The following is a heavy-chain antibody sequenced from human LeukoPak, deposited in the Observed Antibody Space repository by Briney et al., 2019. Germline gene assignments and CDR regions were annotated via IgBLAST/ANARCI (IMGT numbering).Heavy chain of an antibody. J-gene: IGHJ4*02. CDR3: ARAGDFDWLLPYFDY. CDR2: IYSGGST. D-gene: IGHD3-9*01. V-gene: IGHV3-66*01. Sequence: QPGGSLRPSCAASGFTVSSNYMSWVRQAPGKGLEWVSVIYSGGSTYYADSVKGRFTISRDNSKNTLYLQMNSLRAEDTAVYYCARAGDFDWLLPYFDYWGQGTLVTVSS. CDR1: GFTVSSNY.